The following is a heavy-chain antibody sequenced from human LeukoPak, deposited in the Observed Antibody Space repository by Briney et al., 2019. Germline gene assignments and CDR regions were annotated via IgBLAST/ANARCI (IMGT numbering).Heavy chain of an antibody. CDR1: EFTFSSHA. Sequence: SGGSLRLSCVASEFTFSSHAMNWVRQAPGKGLEWVSPISGGGESTYYADSVKGRFTVSRDNSKNTLYLQINSLRGEDTAVYYCAKGKYSSGGVPDYWGQGTLVTVSS. CDR2: ISGGGEST. D-gene: IGHD6-19*01. J-gene: IGHJ4*02. CDR3: AKGKYSSGGVPDY. V-gene: IGHV3-23*01.